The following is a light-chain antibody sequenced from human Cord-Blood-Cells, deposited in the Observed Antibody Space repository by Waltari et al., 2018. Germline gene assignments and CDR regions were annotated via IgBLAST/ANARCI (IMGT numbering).Light chain of an antibody. CDR3: CSYAGSSTHLV. J-gene: IGLJ3*02. CDR2: EVS. V-gene: IGLV2-23*02. Sequence: QSALTQPASVSGSPGQSITIPCTGTSSDVGSYNLVSWYQQHPGKAPKLMIYEVSKRPSGVSNRFSGSKSGNTASLTISVLQAEDEADYYCCSYAGSSTHLVFGGGTKLTVL. CDR1: SSDVGSYNL.